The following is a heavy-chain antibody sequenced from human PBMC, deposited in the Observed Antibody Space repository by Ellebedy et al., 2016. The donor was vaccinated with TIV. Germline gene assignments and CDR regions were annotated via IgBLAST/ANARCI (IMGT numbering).Heavy chain of an antibody. Sequence: PGGFLRLSCAASGFTFSSYSMNWVRQAPGKGLEWVSYISSSGIPIHYADSVKGRFSISRDNVKNSLYLQMNSLRAEDTAVYYCARQTVATSVNDAFDIWGQGTVVTVSS. J-gene: IGHJ3*02. CDR3: ARQTVATSVNDAFDI. CDR2: ISSSGIPI. D-gene: IGHD4-17*01. CDR1: GFTFSSYS. V-gene: IGHV3-48*01.